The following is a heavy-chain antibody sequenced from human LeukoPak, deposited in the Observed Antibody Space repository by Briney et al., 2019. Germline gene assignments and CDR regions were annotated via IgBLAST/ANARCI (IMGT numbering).Heavy chain of an antibody. D-gene: IGHD1-26*01. CDR3: ASGSLVGATAMDV. CDR1: GGSFSGYY. V-gene: IGHV4-34*01. Sequence: SETLSLICAVYGGSFSGYYWSCIRQPPGKGLEWIGEINHSGSTNYNPSLKSRVTISVDKSKNQFSLKLSSVTAADTAVYYCASGSLVGATAMDVWGKGTTVTVSS. J-gene: IGHJ6*04. CDR2: INHSGST.